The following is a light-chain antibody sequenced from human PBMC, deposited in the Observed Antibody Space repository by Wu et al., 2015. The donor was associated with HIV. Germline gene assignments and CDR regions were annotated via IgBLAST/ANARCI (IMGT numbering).Light chain of an antibody. J-gene: IGKJ5*01. V-gene: IGKV3-11*01. CDR2: DAS. Sequence: EIVLTQSPATLSLSPGERATLSCRASQSVSSYLAWYQQKPGQTPRLLIYDASNRATGIPARFSGSGSGTDFTLTISSLEPEDFAVYYCQQRSNWPLTFGQGYTT. CDR3: QQRSNWPLT. CDR1: QSVSSY.